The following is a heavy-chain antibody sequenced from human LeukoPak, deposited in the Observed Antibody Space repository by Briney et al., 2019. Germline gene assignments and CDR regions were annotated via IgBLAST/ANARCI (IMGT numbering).Heavy chain of an antibody. CDR1: GFTFSICA. Sequence: GGSLRLSCAASGFTFSICAMNWVRQAPGKGLEWVSGISGSGSSTYYADSVKGRFTISRDSSKNTVYLQMNSLRAEDTAIYYCAKADGSYKTLIDYWGQGTLVTVSS. CDR2: ISGSGSST. D-gene: IGHD3-10*01. CDR3: AKADGSYKTLIDY. V-gene: IGHV3-23*01. J-gene: IGHJ4*02.